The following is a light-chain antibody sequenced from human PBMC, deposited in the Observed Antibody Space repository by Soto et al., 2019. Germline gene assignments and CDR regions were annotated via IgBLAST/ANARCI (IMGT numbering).Light chain of an antibody. CDR3: QHYVRSPT. Sequence: EIVLANSPGTLSLSPGERATLSCRASQSVTSTYLSWYQQKPGQAPRLLFYAASSRAMGVPERFTGSGSGTDFTLTINRLEPEDSAVYYCQHYVRSPTFGQVTRLE. J-gene: IGKJ5*01. CDR1: QSVTSTY. CDR2: AAS. V-gene: IGKV3-20*01.